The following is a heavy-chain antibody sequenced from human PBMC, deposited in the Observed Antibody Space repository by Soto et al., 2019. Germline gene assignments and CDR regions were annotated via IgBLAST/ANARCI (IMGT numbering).Heavy chain of an antibody. V-gene: IGHV4-31*03. CDR2: IYYSGST. D-gene: IGHD3-3*01. CDR1: GGSISSGGYY. Sequence: PSGTLSLTCTVSGGSISSGGYYWSWIRQHPGKGLEWIGYIYYSGSTYYNPSLKSRVTISVDTSKNQFSLKLSSVTAADTAVYYCATDTRLLSPLIHQGFDPWGHGTLVSAPS. J-gene: IGHJ5*02. CDR3: ATDTRLLSPLIHQGFDP.